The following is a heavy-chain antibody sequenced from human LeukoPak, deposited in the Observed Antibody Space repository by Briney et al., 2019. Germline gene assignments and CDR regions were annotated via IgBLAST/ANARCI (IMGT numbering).Heavy chain of an antibody. Sequence: WXXEPAGEGXGWGGRIYTSGSTNYTPSLQSRFTMSVDTSKNQFSLKLSSVTAADTAVYYCARESVRGRWFDPWGQGTLVTVSS. V-gene: IGHV4-4*07. J-gene: IGHJ5*02. CDR3: ARESVRGRWFDP. CDR2: IYTSGST. D-gene: IGHD3-10*02.